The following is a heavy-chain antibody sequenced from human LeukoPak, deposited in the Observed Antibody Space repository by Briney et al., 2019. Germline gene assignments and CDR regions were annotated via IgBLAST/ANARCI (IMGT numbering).Heavy chain of an antibody. CDR1: GGSITSGGYS. CDR2: IYYSGST. CDR3: ARDYRSPPCFDY. J-gene: IGHJ4*02. V-gene: IGHV4-30-4*07. D-gene: IGHD3-16*02. Sequence: SQTLSLTCAVSGGSITSGGYSWSWIRQPPGKVLEWIGYIYYSGSTYYNPSLKSRITISVDTSKNQFSLKLSSVTAADTAVYYCARDYRSPPCFDYWGQGTLVTVSS.